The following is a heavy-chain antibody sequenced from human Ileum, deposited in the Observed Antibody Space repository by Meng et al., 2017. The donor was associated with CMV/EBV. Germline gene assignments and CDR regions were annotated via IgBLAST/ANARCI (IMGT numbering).Heavy chain of an antibody. CDR2: MNPNSGNT. CDR1: GYTFTSYD. J-gene: IGHJ4*02. Sequence: KDSGYTFTSYDMNGERQASGQGLEWMGWMNPNSGNTGYAQKFQSRVTITRNTSISTAYMELSSLRSEDTAVYYCARRLAASGTTFGYWGQGTLVTVSS. CDR3: ARRLAASGTTFGY. V-gene: IGHV1-8*03. D-gene: IGHD6-13*01.